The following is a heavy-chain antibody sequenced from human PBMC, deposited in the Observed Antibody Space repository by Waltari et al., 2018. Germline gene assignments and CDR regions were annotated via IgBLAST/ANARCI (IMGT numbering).Heavy chain of an antibody. CDR1: GYTFTGYY. Sequence: QVQLVQSGAEVKKPGASVKVSCKASGYTFTGYYMHWVRQAPGQGLEWMGGIIPILGIANYAQKFQGRVTITADKSTSTAYMELSSLRSEDTAVYYCARERGIANWFDPWGQGTLVTVSS. D-gene: IGHD6-13*01. J-gene: IGHJ5*02. V-gene: IGHV1-69*10. CDR2: IIPILGIA. CDR3: ARERGIANWFDP.